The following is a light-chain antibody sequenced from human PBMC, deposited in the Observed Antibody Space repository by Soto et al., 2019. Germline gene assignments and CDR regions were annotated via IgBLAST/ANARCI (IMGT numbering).Light chain of an antibody. Sequence: QSALTQPASVSGSPGQSITISCTGASSDVGGYNYVSWYQQHPGKAPKLIIYDVSNRPSGVSDRFSGSKSGNTASLTISGLQTEDEADYFYSSCATSSTLHVFGTGTKLTVL. J-gene: IGLJ1*01. CDR2: DVS. CDR3: SSCATSSTLHV. V-gene: IGLV2-14*03. CDR1: SSDVGGYNY.